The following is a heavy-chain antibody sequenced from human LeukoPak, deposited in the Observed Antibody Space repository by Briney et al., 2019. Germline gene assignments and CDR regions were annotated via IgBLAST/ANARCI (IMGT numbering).Heavy chain of an antibody. CDR3: ARVMRGVVVTAIYYYYGMDV. J-gene: IGHJ6*02. CDR1: GFTFSSYW. Sequence: GGSLRLSCAASGFTFSSYWMSWVRQAPGKGLEWVANIKQDGSEKYYVDSVKGRFTISRDNAKNSLYLQMNSLRAEDTDVYYCARVMRGVVVTAIYYYYGMDVWGQGTTVTVSS. CDR2: IKQDGSEK. V-gene: IGHV3-7*01. D-gene: IGHD2-21*02.